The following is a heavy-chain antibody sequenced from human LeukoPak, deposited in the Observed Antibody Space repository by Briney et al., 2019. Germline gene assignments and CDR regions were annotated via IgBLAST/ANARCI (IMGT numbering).Heavy chain of an antibody. CDR3: TRWRVTSMLYS. CDR2: IRGKAYGGTT. Sequence: GGSLRLPCTTSGFTFGDYAMAWVRQTPGKGLECVGSIRGKAYGGTTEYAASVKGRFTISRDDSRSIAYLQMNSLKIEDTAVYYCTRWRVTSMLYSWGQGTLVTVSS. V-gene: IGHV3-49*04. CDR1: GFTFGDYA. J-gene: IGHJ4*02. D-gene: IGHD2/OR15-2a*01.